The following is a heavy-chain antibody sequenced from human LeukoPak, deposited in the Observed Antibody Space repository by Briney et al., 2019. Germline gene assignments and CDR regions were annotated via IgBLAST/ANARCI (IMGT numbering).Heavy chain of an antibody. CDR1: GGSFSGYY. J-gene: IGHJ3*02. Sequence: SETLSLTCAVYGGSFSGYYWSWIRQPPGKGLEWIGEINHSGSTNYNPSLKSRVTISVDTSKNQFSLKLSSVTAADTALYYCAGGIDVFDIWGKGKMVTVSS. CDR3: AGGIDVFDI. V-gene: IGHV4-34*01. CDR2: INHSGST.